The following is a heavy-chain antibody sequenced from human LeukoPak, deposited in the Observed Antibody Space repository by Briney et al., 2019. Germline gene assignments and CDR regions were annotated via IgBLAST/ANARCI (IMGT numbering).Heavy chain of an antibody. CDR3: ASPLLGYCSSTSCYAFDY. D-gene: IGHD2-2*01. CDR1: GFTFTSYA. Sequence: GGSLRLSCGASGFTFTSYAMHWVRQAPGKGREWVAVISFDGSNKYYADSVKGRFTISRDNSTNTLYLQMNSLRAEDTPVYYCASPLLGYCSSTSCYAFDYWGQGTLVTVSS. J-gene: IGHJ4*02. CDR2: ISFDGSNK. V-gene: IGHV3-30-3*01.